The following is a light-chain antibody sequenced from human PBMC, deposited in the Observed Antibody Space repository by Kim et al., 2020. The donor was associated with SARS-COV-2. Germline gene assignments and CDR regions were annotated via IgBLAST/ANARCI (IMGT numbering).Light chain of an antibody. CDR1: SSDVGAYNY. J-gene: IGLJ3*02. CDR3: SSYAGINNLV. Sequence: GQSVTISFTGTSSDVGAYNYVSWYQQHPGKAPKLMIYGVNKRPSGVPDRFSGSKSGNTASLTASGLQAEDEADYYCSSYAGINNLVFGGGTQLTVL. CDR2: GVN. V-gene: IGLV2-8*01.